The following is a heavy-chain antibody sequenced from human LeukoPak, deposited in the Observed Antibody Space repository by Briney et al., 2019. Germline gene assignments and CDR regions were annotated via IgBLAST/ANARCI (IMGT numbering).Heavy chain of an antibody. V-gene: IGHV4-30-4*01. Sequence: SETLSLTCTVSGGSISSGDYYWSWIRQPPGKGLEWIGYIYYSGSTNYNPSLTSRVTISVDTSKKQFSLKLSSVTAADTAVYYCARHRMASGYFDYWGQGTLVTVSS. J-gene: IGHJ4*02. CDR1: GGSISSGDYY. D-gene: IGHD5-24*01. CDR3: ARHRMASGYFDY. CDR2: IYYSGST.